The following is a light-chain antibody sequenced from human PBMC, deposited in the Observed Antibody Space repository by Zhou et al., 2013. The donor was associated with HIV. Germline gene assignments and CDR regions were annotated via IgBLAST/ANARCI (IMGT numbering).Light chain of an antibody. CDR3: QQRSNWPLT. CDR2: DAS. Sequence: EIVLTQSPATLSLSPGERATLSCRASQSVSSYLAWYQQKPGQAPRLLIYDASNRATGIPARFSGSGSGTDFTLTISNLDPEDFAVYYCQQRSNWPLTFGGGTKVGDQT. CDR1: QSVSSY. J-gene: IGKJ4*01. V-gene: IGKV3-11*01.